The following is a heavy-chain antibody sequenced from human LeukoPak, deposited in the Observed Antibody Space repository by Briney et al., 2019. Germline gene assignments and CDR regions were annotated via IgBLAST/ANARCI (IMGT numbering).Heavy chain of an antibody. V-gene: IGHV4-39*07. CDR3: AREDLYCTNGVCYYDAFDI. CDR1: GGSISSSSYY. Sequence: PSETLSLTCTVSGGSISSSSYYWGWIRQPPGKGLEWIGSIYYSGSTYYNPSLKSRVTISVDTSKNQFSLKLSSVTAADTAVYYCAREDLYCTNGVCYYDAFDIWGQGTMVTVSS. J-gene: IGHJ3*02. D-gene: IGHD2-8*01. CDR2: IYYSGST.